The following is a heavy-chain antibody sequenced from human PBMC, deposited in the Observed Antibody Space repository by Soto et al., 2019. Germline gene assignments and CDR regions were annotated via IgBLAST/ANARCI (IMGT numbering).Heavy chain of an antibody. D-gene: IGHD3-22*01. V-gene: IGHV4-31*03. CDR2: IYYSGST. CDR1: GGSISSGGYY. J-gene: IGHJ5*02. Sequence: SETLSLTCTVSGGSISSGGYYWSWIRQHPGKGLEWIGYIYYSGSTYYNPSLKSRVTISVDTSKNQFSLKLSSVTAADTAVYYCARGSYYDSSGYYGPWGQGTLITVSS. CDR3: ARGSYYDSSGYYGP.